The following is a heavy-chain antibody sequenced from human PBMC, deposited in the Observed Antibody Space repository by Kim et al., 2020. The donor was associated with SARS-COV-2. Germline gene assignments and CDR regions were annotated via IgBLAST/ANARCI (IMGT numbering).Heavy chain of an antibody. D-gene: IGHD3-22*01. CDR3: ARAPGDPVVVTNFDY. Sequence: PSLQRRVTISVDTSKNQFSLKLSSVTAADTAVYYCARAPGDPVVVTNFDYWGQGTLVTVSS. J-gene: IGHJ4*02. V-gene: IGHV4-39*07.